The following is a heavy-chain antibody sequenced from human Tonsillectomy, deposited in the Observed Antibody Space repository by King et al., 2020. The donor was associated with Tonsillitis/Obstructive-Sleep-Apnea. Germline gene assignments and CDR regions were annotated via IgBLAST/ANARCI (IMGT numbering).Heavy chain of an antibody. CDR2: ISYDGSNK. D-gene: IGHD5-12*01. Sequence: VQLVESGGGVVQPGRSLRLSCAASGFTFSSYAMHWVRQAPGKGLEWVAVISYDGSNKYYADSVKGRFTISRDNSKNTLYLQMNSLRAEDTAVYYCARTPEYSGYDFDYWGQGTLVTVSS. V-gene: IGHV3-30*01. CDR3: ARTPEYSGYDFDY. CDR1: GFTFSSYA. J-gene: IGHJ4*02.